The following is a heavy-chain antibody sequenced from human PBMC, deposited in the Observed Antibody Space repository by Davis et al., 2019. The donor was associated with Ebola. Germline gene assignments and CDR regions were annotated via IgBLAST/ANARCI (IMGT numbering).Heavy chain of an antibody. CDR3: ARDRAIAVAGTVRKYGMDV. D-gene: IGHD6-19*01. CDR2: ISSSSSTI. CDR1: GFTFSNAW. J-gene: IGHJ6*02. V-gene: IGHV3-48*01. Sequence: GGSLRLSCAASGFTFSNAWMNWVRQAPGKGLEWVSYISSSSSTIYYADSVKGRFTISRDNSKNTLYLQMNSLRAEDTAVYYCARDRAIAVAGTVRKYGMDVWGQGTTVTVSS.